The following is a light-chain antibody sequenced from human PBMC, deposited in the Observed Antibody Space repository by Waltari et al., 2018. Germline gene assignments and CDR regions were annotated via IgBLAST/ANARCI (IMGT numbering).Light chain of an antibody. CDR2: DAV. V-gene: IGLV2-14*02. J-gene: IGLJ1*01. CDR3: CSYTSSDTYV. Sequence: WYQNLPGKAPLLIIYDAVKRPSGVSNRFSGSMSGYTASLTISGLQAEDEADYYCCSYTSSDTYVFGSGTTVTVL.